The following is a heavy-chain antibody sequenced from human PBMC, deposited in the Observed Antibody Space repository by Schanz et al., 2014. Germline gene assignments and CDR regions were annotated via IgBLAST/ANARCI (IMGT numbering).Heavy chain of an antibody. J-gene: IGHJ3*02. CDR3: ARGGGPEDVFDI. D-gene: IGHD2-15*01. CDR1: GGTFSTYT. V-gene: IGHV1-69*02. Sequence: QVQLVQSGAEVKKPGSSVKVSCKASGGTFSTYTISWVRQAPGQGLEWMGRIIPILGIANYAQKFQGRLTMARDTSTSTVYMELSSLRSEDTAVYYCARGGGPEDVFDIWGQGTILTVSS. CDR2: IIPILGIA.